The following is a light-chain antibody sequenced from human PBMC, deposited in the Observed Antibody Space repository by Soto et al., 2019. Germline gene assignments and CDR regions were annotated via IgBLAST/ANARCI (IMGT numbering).Light chain of an antibody. J-gene: IGKJ4*01. Sequence: DIQMTQSPSSVSASVGDRVTITCRASQGLSRWLAWYQQKQGKAPKLLIYAASTLRSEVPSRFSGSRSGTDFTLTISSLQSEDVPTYYCQQANSVPLTFGGGTKVEIK. CDR2: AAS. CDR1: QGLSRW. V-gene: IGKV1-12*01. CDR3: QQANSVPLT.